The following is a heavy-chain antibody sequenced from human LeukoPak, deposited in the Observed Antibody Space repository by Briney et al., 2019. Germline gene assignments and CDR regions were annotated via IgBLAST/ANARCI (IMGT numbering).Heavy chain of an antibody. CDR3: AKDRVAVAGAYYGMDV. CDR2: ISGSGGST. CDR1: GFTFSNYA. V-gene: IGHV3-23*01. D-gene: IGHD6-19*01. J-gene: IGHJ6*02. Sequence: PGGSLRLSCTASGFTFSNYAFHWVRQAPGKGLEWVSAISGSGGSTYYADSVKGRFTISRDNSKNTLYLQMNSLRAEDTAVYYCAKDRVAVAGAYYGMDVWGQGTTVTVSS.